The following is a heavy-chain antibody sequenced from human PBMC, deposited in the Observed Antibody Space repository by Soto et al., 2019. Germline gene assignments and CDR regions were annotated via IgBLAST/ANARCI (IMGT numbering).Heavy chain of an antibody. J-gene: IGHJ4*02. V-gene: IGHV4-39*06. Sequence: SETLSLTSTVSGGSISSSSYYWGWIRQPPGKGLEWIGSIYYTGSTYYNPSLKSRLTISVDRSKNQFTLQLTSVTVEDTAVYYCATSYGNAWYTYWGQGTQVTVSS. D-gene: IGHD6-13*01. CDR1: GGSISSSSYY. CDR3: ATSYGNAWYTY. CDR2: IYYTGST.